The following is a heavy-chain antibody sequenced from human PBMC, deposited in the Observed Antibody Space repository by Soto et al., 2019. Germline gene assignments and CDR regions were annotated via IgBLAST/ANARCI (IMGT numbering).Heavy chain of an antibody. Sequence: EVQLLESGGGLIQPGGSLRLSCAASGFIXXXYAMNWVRQAPGKGLEWVSSVSDSGVATHFADSVKGRFSISRDNSKNTQSLQMNSLRAEDTAVYYCARQGETGYTSGWKDDAFDVWGQGTVVTVSA. CDR2: VSDSGVAT. D-gene: IGHD6-19*01. J-gene: IGHJ3*01. CDR3: ARQGETGYTSGWKDDAFDV. CDR1: GFIXXXYA. V-gene: IGHV3-23*01.